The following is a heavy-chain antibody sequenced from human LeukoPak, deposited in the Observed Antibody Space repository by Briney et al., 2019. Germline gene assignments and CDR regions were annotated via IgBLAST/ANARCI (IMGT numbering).Heavy chain of an antibody. Sequence: GGSLRLSCAASGFTFSNFWMHWVRHAPGKGTVWVSRIRPDGTDASYADSVKGRFTISRDNARNTLFLQISSLRDEDTAVYYCARDMWGTFDYWGQGTLVTVSS. CDR2: IRPDGTDA. J-gene: IGHJ4*02. V-gene: IGHV3-74*01. CDR1: GFTFSNFW. D-gene: IGHD7-27*01. CDR3: ARDMWGTFDY.